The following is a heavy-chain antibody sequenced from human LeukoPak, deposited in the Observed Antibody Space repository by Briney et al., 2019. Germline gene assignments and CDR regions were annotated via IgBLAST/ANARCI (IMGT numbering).Heavy chain of an antibody. J-gene: IGHJ6*04. Sequence: SETLSLTCTVSGGSISSDGYYWSWIRQHPGKGLEWIGYIYYSGSTYYNPSLKSRVTISVDTSKNQFSLKLSSVTAADTAVYYCARDSAYYGSGSYANYYYYGMDGWGKGTTVTVSS. CDR2: IYYSGST. CDR3: ARDSAYYGSGSYANYYYYGMDG. CDR1: GGSISSDGYY. D-gene: IGHD3-10*01. V-gene: IGHV4-31*03.